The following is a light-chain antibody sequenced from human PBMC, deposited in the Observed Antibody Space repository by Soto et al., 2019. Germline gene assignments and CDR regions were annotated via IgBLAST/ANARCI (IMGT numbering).Light chain of an antibody. Sequence: DIQMTQSPSSLSASVGDRVTITCRASQNIRRYLNWYQQKQGKAPNLLIYATSSLQSGVPSRFSGSGSGADFTLTISSLQPEDFATYYCHQTSNSPFTFGGGTKVEN. J-gene: IGKJ4*01. CDR3: HQTSNSPFT. CDR2: ATS. CDR1: QNIRRY. V-gene: IGKV1-39*01.